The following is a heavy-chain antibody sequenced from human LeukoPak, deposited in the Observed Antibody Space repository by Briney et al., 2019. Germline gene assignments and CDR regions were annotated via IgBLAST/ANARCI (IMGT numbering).Heavy chain of an antibody. J-gene: IGHJ4*02. CDR1: GFTFDDYA. Sequence: PGGSLRLSCAASGFTFDDYAMHWDRQAPGKGLEWVSGISWNSGSIGYADSVKGRFTISRDNAKNSLYLQMNSLRAEDTALYYCAKASGAEGPRFDYWGQGTLVTVSS. CDR2: ISWNSGSI. CDR3: AKASGAEGPRFDY. V-gene: IGHV3-9*01.